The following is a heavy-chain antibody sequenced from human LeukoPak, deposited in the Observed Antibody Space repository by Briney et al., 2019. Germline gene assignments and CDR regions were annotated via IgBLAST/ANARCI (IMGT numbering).Heavy chain of an antibody. CDR1: GGTFSSYA. CDR2: IIPIFGTA. V-gene: IGHV1-69*13. J-gene: IGHJ6*02. CDR3: ARGSLTGTNYYYGMDV. D-gene: IGHD1-7*01. Sequence: SVNVSFKASGGTFSSYAISWVRQAPGQGLEWMGGIIPIFGTANYAQKFQDRVTITADESTSTAYMELSSLRSEDTAVYYCARGSLTGTNYYYGMDVWGQGTTVTVSS.